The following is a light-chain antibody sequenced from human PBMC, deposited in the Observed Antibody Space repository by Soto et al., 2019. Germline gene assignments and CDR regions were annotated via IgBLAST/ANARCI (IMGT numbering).Light chain of an antibody. V-gene: IGKV3-20*01. Sequence: EIVLTHSPGTLSLSPGQRATLSCRASQTVRSSYLAWYQQKPGQAPRLLIYGASTRATGLPDRFRGSGSGTEFTLTISRMEPEDFTVYYCQQYGSSPFTFGPGTKLDIK. CDR2: GAS. J-gene: IGKJ3*01. CDR1: QTVRSSY. CDR3: QQYGSSPFT.